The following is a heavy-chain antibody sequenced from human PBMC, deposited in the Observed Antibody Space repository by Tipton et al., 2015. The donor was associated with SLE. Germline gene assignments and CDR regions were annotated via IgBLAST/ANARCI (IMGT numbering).Heavy chain of an antibody. CDR2: ISSSGSTI. Sequence: SLRLSCAASGFTFSDYYMSWIRQAPGKGLEWVSYISSSGSTIYYADSVKGRFTISRDNAKNSLYLQMNSLRAEDTAVYYCASNRDGYNFDVFDIWGQGTMVTVSS. D-gene: IGHD5-24*01. J-gene: IGHJ3*02. CDR3: ASNRDGYNFDVFDI. V-gene: IGHV3-11*04. CDR1: GFTFSDYY.